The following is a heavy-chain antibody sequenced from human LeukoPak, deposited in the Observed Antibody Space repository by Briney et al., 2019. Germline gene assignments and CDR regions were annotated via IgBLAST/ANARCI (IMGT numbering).Heavy chain of an antibody. V-gene: IGHV3-9*01. CDR1: GFTFDDYA. D-gene: IGHD3-16*02. Sequence: SLRLSCAASGFTFDDYAMHWVRQAPGKGLEWVSGISWNSGSIGYADSVRGRFTISRDNAKNSLYLQMNSLRAEDTALYYCAKVVSSRPSKGYAFDIWGQGTMVTVSS. CDR2: ISWNSGSI. J-gene: IGHJ3*02. CDR3: AKVVSSRPSKGYAFDI.